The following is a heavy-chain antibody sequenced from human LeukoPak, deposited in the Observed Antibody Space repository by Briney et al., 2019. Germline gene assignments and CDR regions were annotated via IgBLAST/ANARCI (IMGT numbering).Heavy chain of an antibody. CDR3: ARTRLWLPFDY. CDR1: GDSISSSYW. CDR2: IFHSGNT. D-gene: IGHD5-18*01. V-gene: IGHV4-4*02. Sequence: SETLSLTCAVSGDSISSSYWWSWVPQPPGKGLEWIGEIFHSGNTNYNPPLKSRVTISVDTSKNQFSLKLSSVTAADTAVYYCARTRLWLPFDYWGQGTLVTVSS. J-gene: IGHJ4*02.